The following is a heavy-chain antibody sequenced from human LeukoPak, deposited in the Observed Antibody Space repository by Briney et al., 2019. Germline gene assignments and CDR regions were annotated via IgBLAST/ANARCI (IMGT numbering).Heavy chain of an antibody. Sequence: ASVKVSCKASGYTFTGYYMHWVRQAPGQGLEWMGIINPSGGSTSYAQKFQGRVTMTRDTSTSTVYMEVSSLRSEDTAVYYCATLERNFDYWGQGTLVTVSS. J-gene: IGHJ4*02. V-gene: IGHV1-46*01. CDR3: ATLERNFDY. CDR1: GYTFTGYY. CDR2: INPSGGST. D-gene: IGHD1-1*01.